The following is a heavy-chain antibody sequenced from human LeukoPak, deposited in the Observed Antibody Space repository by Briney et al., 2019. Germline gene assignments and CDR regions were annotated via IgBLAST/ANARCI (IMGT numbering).Heavy chain of an antibody. CDR3: TVLGGRDAFEN. Sequence: GGSLRLSCAASGFVFSGSAMHWVRQASGKGLEWVSRIRSKANGYTTAYAASVKGRFIISRDDSKNTAHLQMNGLKTADTAVYYCTVLGGRDAFENWGQGTMVTVSS. CDR2: IRSKANGYTT. V-gene: IGHV3-73*01. D-gene: IGHD3-10*01. J-gene: IGHJ3*02. CDR1: GFVFSGSA.